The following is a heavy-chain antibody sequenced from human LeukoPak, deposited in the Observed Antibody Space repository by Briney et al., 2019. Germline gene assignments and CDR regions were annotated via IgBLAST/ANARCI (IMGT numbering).Heavy chain of an antibody. V-gene: IGHV3-7*01. CDR3: ARDQSGSLDY. CDR1: GFTFSNTW. Sequence: GGSLTLSRATSGFTFSNTWMAWVRHAPGKGLEWVANINQDSKTKQYVDSVKRQFTTSRDNAKNSLFLQMSSLTVEDTGIYYCARDQSGSLDYWGQGTLVTVSS. CDR2: INQDSKTK. D-gene: IGHD1-26*01. J-gene: IGHJ4*02.